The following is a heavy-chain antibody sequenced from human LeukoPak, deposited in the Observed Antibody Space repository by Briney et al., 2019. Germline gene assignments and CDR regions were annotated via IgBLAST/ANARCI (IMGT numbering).Heavy chain of an antibody. CDR1: GYTFTTYY. J-gene: IGHJ4*02. Sequence: GASVKISCKASGYTFTTYYLHWVRQAPEQGLEWMGLINPSGGSASIAQKFQGRVTMTSDTSTGTAYMELSSLRSGDTAVYYCARSFSTAWYFFDYWGQGTRVTVSS. CDR2: INPSGGSA. V-gene: IGHV1-46*01. D-gene: IGHD2-2*01. CDR3: ARSFSTAWYFFDY.